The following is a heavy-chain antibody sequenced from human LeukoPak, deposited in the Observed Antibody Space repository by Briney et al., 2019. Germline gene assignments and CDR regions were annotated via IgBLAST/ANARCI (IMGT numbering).Heavy chain of an antibody. J-gene: IGHJ4*02. D-gene: IGHD7-27*01. Sequence: KPSETLSLTCTVSGGSISSYYWSWIRQPPGKGLEWIGYIYYSGSTNYDPSLKSRVTISVDTSKNQFSLKLSSVTAADTAVYYCASVHESNWGPYYFDYWGQGTLVTVSS. V-gene: IGHV4-59*01. CDR1: GGSISSYY. CDR3: ASVHESNWGPYYFDY. CDR2: IYYSGST.